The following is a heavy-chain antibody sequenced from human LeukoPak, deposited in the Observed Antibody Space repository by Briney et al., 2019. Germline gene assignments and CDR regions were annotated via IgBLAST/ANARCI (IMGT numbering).Heavy chain of an antibody. Sequence: PGASLRLSCAASGFIFSTSAMTWVRQAPGKGLDWVSYITASGTTYYADSVKGRFTISRDISNNTLYLQMNGLRAEDTALYYCAKDRYDTSVWPYYYAMDVWGQGTTVTVSS. J-gene: IGHJ6*02. CDR3: AKDRYDTSVWPYYYAMDV. D-gene: IGHD3-22*01. CDR1: GFIFSTSA. V-gene: IGHV3-23*01. CDR2: ITASGTT.